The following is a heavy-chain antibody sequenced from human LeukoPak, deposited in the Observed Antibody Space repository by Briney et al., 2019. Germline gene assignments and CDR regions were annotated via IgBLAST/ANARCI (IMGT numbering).Heavy chain of an antibody. CDR2: INHSGST. D-gene: IGHD7-27*01. CDR3: ARRFRNWGSQRLDY. J-gene: IGHJ4*02. Sequence: SETLSLTCTVSGGSISNYYWSWIRQPPGKGLEWIGEINHSGSTNYNPSLKSRVTISVDTSKNQFSLKLSSVTAADTAVYYCARRFRNWGSQRLDYWGQGTLVTVSS. V-gene: IGHV4-34*01. CDR1: GGSISNYY.